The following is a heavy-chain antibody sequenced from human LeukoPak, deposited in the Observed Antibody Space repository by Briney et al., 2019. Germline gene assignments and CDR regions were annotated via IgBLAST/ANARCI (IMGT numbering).Heavy chain of an antibody. V-gene: IGHV3-7*01. J-gene: IGHJ4*02. CDR3: ASGKGPGY. CDR2: IKEDGSEK. D-gene: IGHD1-14*01. CDR1: GFTFSSYW. Sequence: GGSLRLCCAASGFTFSSYWMSWVRQAPGKGLEWVANIKEDGSEKYYVDSVKSRFSIFRDNAKNSLYLQMNSLRNEDTAVYYCASGKGPGYWGQGTLVTVSS.